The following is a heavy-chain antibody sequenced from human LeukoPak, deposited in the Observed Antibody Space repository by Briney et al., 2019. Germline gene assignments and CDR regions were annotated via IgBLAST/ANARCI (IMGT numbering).Heavy chain of an antibody. CDR2: VNPNSGGT. CDR1: GYTFIDYY. V-gene: IGHV1-2*02. J-gene: IGHJ4*02. CDR3: ARGSGGGSTNCQRCRLFDY. Sequence: GASVKVSCKASGYTFIDYYMHWVRQAPGQGLEWMGWVNPNSGGTNYSQKFQGRVTMTKNTSITTAYMELTSLRSDDTAVYYCARGSGGGSTNCQRCRLFDYWGQGTLVTVSS. D-gene: IGHD2-15*01.